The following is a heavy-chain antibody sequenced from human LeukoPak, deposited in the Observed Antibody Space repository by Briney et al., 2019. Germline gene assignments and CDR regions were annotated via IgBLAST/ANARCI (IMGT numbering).Heavy chain of an antibody. CDR3: ARDGSSGWYHRPFDY. V-gene: IGHV3-23*01. CDR1: GFTFSSYA. J-gene: IGHJ4*02. D-gene: IGHD6-19*01. CDR2: ISGSGGST. Sequence: GGSLRLSCAASGFTFSSYAMSWVRQAPGEGLEWVSAISGSGGSTYYADSVKSRFTISRDNSKNTLYLQMNSLRAEDTAVYYCARDGSSGWYHRPFDYWGQGTLVTVSS.